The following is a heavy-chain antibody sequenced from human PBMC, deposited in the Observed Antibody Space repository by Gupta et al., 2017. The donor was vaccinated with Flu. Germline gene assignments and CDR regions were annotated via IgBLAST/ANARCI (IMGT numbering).Heavy chain of an antibody. V-gene: IGHV3-49*04. J-gene: IGHJ4*02. Sequence: EVQLVESGGGLVQPGRSLRLSCTASGFTFGDYAMSWVRQAPGKGLEWVGFIRSKAYGGTTEYAASVKGRFTISRDDSKSIAYLQMNSLKTEDTAVYYCTREVVRGGHDYWGQGTLVTVSS. CDR2: IRSKAYGGTT. CDR3: TREVVRGGHDY. D-gene: IGHD3-10*01. CDR1: GFTFGDYA.